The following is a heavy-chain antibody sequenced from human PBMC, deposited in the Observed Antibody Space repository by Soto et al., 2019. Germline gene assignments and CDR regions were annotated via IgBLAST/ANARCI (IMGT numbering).Heavy chain of an antibody. CDR1: GFTFGSYA. D-gene: IGHD2-15*01. Sequence: GGSLRLSCAASGFTFGSYAMHWVRQAPGKGLEWVAVISYDGSNKYYADSVKGRFTISRDNSKNTLYLQMNSLRAEDTAVYYCARSSAATRYMNNGFDYWGQGTLVTVSS. CDR2: ISYDGSNK. J-gene: IGHJ4*02. CDR3: ARSSAATRYMNNGFDY. V-gene: IGHV3-30-3*01.